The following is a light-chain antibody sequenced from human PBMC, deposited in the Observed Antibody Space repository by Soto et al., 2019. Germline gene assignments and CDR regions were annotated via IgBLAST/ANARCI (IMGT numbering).Light chain of an antibody. CDR2: GAS. J-gene: IGKJ5*01. V-gene: IGKV3-20*01. CDR3: QQYGSSLSIT. Sequence: EIVLTQSPGTLSLSPGERATLSCRASQSVRSTYLAWYQQKPGQAPRLLIHGASSRATGIPDRFSGSGSGTYFTLTISRLEPEDFAVYYCQQYGSSLSITFGQGTRLAIK. CDR1: QSVRSTY.